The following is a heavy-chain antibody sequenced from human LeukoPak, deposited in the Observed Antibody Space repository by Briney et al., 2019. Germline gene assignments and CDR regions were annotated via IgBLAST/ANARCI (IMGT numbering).Heavy chain of an antibody. Sequence: PGGSLRLSCAASGFNFSSYWMSWVRQAPGKGLEWVANINQDGGKKYYVDSVRGRFAISRDNAENSVYLQMNSLRAEDTAVYYCARVAVAGTRYWGQGTLVTVSS. CDR2: INQDGGKK. CDR3: ARVAVAGTRY. CDR1: GFNFSSYW. D-gene: IGHD6-19*01. J-gene: IGHJ4*02. V-gene: IGHV3-7*01.